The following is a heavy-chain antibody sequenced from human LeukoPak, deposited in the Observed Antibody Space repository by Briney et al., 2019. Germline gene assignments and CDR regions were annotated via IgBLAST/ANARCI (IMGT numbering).Heavy chain of an antibody. CDR1: GGTFSRYT. V-gene: IGHV1-69*13. Sequence: GASVKVSCKASGGTFSRYTISWVRQAPGQGLEWMGGIIPSFGTTNYAQKFQGRVTITADESTSTAYMELSSLRSEDTAVYYCATDRDYYDSSGYYQDYWGQGTLVTVSS. CDR2: IIPSFGTT. CDR3: ATDRDYYDSSGYYQDY. D-gene: IGHD3-22*01. J-gene: IGHJ4*02.